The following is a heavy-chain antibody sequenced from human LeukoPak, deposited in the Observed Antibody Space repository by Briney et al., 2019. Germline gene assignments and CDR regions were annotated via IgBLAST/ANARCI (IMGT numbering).Heavy chain of an antibody. Sequence: ASVKVSCKASGYTFTSYGISWVRQAPGQGLEWMGWISAYNGNTNYAQKLQGRVTMTTDTSTSTAYMELRSLRSDDTAVYYCARDYGEDYYYYGMDVWGQGTTVTVPS. CDR3: ARDYGEDYYYYGMDV. CDR1: GYTFTSYG. V-gene: IGHV1-18*01. CDR2: ISAYNGNT. J-gene: IGHJ6*02. D-gene: IGHD4-17*01.